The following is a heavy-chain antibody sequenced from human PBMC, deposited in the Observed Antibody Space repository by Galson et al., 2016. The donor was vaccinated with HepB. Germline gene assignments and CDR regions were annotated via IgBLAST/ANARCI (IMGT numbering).Heavy chain of an antibody. D-gene: IGHD3-16*01. CDR3: ARGIVGDGIDY. J-gene: IGHJ4*02. Sequence: QSGAEVKKPGESLKISCQGSGYIFNDYWIGWVRQMPGKGLEWMGRIHPRDSHTSYSPSFRGHVTFSIEKSLNTAFLQWTNLGASDSGTYFCARGIVGDGIDYWGQGTLVTVSP. V-gene: IGHV5-10-1*01. CDR1: GYIFNDYW. CDR2: IHPRDSHT.